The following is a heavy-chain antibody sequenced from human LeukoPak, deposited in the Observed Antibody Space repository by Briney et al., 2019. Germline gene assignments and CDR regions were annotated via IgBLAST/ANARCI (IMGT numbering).Heavy chain of an antibody. Sequence: PGKSLRLSCAASGFIFGDYWMSWVRQAPGKGLEWVANINRDGSERYYVDSVKGRFTISRDNARNSLYLEMNSLRVEDTGVYYCARDLVGASYYWVQGTLVTVSS. CDR1: GFIFGDYW. CDR3: ARDLVGASYY. D-gene: IGHD1-26*01. J-gene: IGHJ4*02. V-gene: IGHV3-7*01. CDR2: INRDGSER.